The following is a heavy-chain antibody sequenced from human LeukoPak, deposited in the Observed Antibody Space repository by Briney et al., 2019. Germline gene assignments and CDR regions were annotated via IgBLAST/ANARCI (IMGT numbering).Heavy chain of an antibody. Sequence: GGSLRLSCAASGFTFSSYGMHWVRQAPGKGLEWVAFIRYDGSNKYYADSVKGRFTISRDNSKNTLYLQMNSLRAEDTAVYYCARAVGHGSGSPRMDVWGKGTTVTVSS. CDR3: ARAVGHGSGSPRMDV. CDR1: GFTFSSYG. V-gene: IGHV3-30*02. CDR2: IRYDGSNK. J-gene: IGHJ6*04. D-gene: IGHD3-10*01.